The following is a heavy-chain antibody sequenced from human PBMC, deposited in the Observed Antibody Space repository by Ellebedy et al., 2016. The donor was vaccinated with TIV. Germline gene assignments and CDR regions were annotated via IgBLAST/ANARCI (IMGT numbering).Heavy chain of an antibody. J-gene: IGHJ3*02. CDR2: FGGRSTTT. CDR3: AKISPTHRGAFDI. CDR1: GFTFSSYA. D-gene: IGHD3-3*02. Sequence: GESLKISXEASGFTFSSYAMSWLRQAPGKGLGWVSVFGGRSTTTYYADSVKGRFTISRDNSKNTLFLQMNSLRGDDTARYYCAKISPTHRGAFDIWGQGTMVTVSS. V-gene: IGHV3-23*01.